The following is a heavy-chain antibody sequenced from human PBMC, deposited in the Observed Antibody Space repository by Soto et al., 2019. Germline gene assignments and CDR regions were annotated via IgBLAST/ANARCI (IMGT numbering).Heavy chain of an antibody. CDR2: ISGGGGTN. CDR1: GFTFNTYF. CDR3: AKSLTASNFRLDV. J-gene: IGHJ6*02. Sequence: QLLESGGGLVQPGGSLRLACTASGFTFNTYFMSWVRQAPGEGLEWISAISGGGGTNYSSASVKGRFTISRDNATHTLYLQMNSLRADDTAVYYCAKSLTASNFRLDVWGHGTRVTVSS. D-gene: IGHD1-1*01. V-gene: IGHV3-23*01.